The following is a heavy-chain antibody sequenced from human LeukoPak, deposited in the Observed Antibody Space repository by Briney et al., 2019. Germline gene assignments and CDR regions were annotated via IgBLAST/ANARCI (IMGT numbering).Heavy chain of an antibody. Sequence: ASVKVSCKAPGYTFTGYYMHWVRQAPGQGLEWMGRINPNSGGTNYAQKFQGRVTMTRDTSISTAHMELSRLRSDDTAVYYCARDPVYYDSSGYNDAFDIWRQGTMVTVSS. CDR3: ARDPVYYDSSGYNDAFDI. CDR2: INPNSGGT. CDR1: GYTFTGYY. D-gene: IGHD3-22*01. J-gene: IGHJ3*02. V-gene: IGHV1-2*06.